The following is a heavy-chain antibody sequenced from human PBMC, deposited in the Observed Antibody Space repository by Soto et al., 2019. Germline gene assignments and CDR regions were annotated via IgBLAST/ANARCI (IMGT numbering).Heavy chain of an antibody. V-gene: IGHV3-33*08. Sequence: GGSLRLSCAASGFTFSTYDMHWVRQAPGKGLEWVAVIWYDGSNKYYADSVKGRFTISRDNSKNTLYLQMNSLRAEDTAVYYCARDLRNYDILTLGYWGQGTLVTVSS. CDR2: IWYDGSNK. J-gene: IGHJ4*02. CDR3: ARDLRNYDILTLGY. CDR1: GFTFSTYD. D-gene: IGHD3-9*01.